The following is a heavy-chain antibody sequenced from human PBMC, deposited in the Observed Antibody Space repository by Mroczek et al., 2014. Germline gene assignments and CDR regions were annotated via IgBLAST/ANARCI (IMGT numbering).Heavy chain of an antibody. D-gene: IGHD7-27*01. CDR3: ARDLPGLNWGLKDWYFDL. CDR2: IYTSGST. V-gene: IGHV4-4*07. Sequence: QVQLQQWGPGLVKPSETLSLTCTVSGGSISSYYWSWIRQPAGKGLEWIGRIYTSGSTNYNPSLKSRVTMSVDTSKNQFSLKLSSVTAADTAVYYCARDLPGLNWGLKDWYFDLWGRGTLVTVSS. CDR1: GGSISSYY. J-gene: IGHJ2*01.